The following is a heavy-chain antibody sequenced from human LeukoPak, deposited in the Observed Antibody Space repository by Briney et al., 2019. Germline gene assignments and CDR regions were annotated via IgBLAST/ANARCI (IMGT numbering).Heavy chain of an antibody. V-gene: IGHV3-74*03. Sequence: GGSLRLPCAASGFAFNNYWMHWVRQAPGKGLVWVSRVNGDVSITTYADSVKGRFTISRGNAKNTLYLQMNSLRAEDTAVYFCARDNGVESFDYWGQGTLVTVSS. D-gene: IGHD3-10*01. CDR2: VNGDVSIT. CDR3: ARDNGVESFDY. J-gene: IGHJ4*02. CDR1: GFAFNNYW.